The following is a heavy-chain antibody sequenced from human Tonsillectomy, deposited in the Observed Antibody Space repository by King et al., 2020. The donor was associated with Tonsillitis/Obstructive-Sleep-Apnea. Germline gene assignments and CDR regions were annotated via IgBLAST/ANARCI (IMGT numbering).Heavy chain of an antibody. CDR1: GGTFSIYA. CDR3: SGCYVPYYYYMDV. J-gene: IGHJ6*03. D-gene: IGHD2-2*01. V-gene: IGHV1-69*12. CDR2: IIPIFGSA. Sequence: QLVQSGAEVKKPGSSVKVSCKASGGTFSIYAISWVRQAPGQGLEWMGGIIPIFGSANYAQKFQGRVTITADESTSTAYMELSSLRSEDTAVYYCSGCYVPYYYYMDVWGKGTTVTVSS.